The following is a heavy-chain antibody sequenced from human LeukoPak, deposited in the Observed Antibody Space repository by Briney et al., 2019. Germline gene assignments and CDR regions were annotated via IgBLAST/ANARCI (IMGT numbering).Heavy chain of an antibody. Sequence: HPGGSLRLSCAASGFTFSSYAMYWVRQAPGKGLECVSAISGGKDSTYYADSVKGRFTISRDNSRSTLYLQMNSLRAEDTAIYYCATKRGQGTQLNYNWFDPWGQGTLVTVSS. CDR2: ISGGKDST. J-gene: IGHJ5*02. CDR1: GFTFSSYA. V-gene: IGHV3-23*01. D-gene: IGHD1-1*01. CDR3: ATKRGQGTQLNYNWFDP.